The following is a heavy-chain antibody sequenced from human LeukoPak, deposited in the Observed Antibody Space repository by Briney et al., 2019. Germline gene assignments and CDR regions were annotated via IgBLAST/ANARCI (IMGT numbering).Heavy chain of an antibody. J-gene: IGHJ4*02. CDR1: GFTFSSAW. D-gene: IGHD2-2*01. Sequence: GGSLRLSCAASGFTFSSAWMTWVRQAPGKGLEWVGHIKNKTNGGTTDYAAPVKGRFIISRDDSKNTLYLQMSSLRTEDTAVYYCARGFCGSTNCYHGPFDFWGQGTLVTVSS. CDR3: ARGFCGSTNCYHGPFDF. CDR2: IKNKTNGGTT. V-gene: IGHV3-15*01.